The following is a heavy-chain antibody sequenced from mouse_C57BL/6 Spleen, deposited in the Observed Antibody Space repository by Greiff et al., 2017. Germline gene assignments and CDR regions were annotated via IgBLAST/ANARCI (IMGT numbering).Heavy chain of an antibody. Sequence: QVQLQQSGPELVKPGASVKISCKASGYTFTDYYINWVKQRPGQGLEWIGWIFPGSGSTYYNEKFKGKATLTVDKSSSTAYMLLSSLTSEDSAVYFCAKIGDYGYDVYYFDYWGQGTTLTVSS. CDR2: IFPGSGST. V-gene: IGHV1-75*01. D-gene: IGHD2-2*01. J-gene: IGHJ2*01. CDR1: GYTFTDYY. CDR3: AKIGDYGYDVYYFDY.